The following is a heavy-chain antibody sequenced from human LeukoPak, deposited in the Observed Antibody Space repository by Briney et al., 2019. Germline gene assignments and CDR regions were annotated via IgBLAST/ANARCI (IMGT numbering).Heavy chain of an antibody. Sequence: PGGSLRLSCGASGFTFSNYGMLWVRQAPGKGLEWVAFIRYDGSNKLYADSVKGRFTISRDNSKNTLYLHINSLRAEDTAVYYCVKDNPLDYWGQGTLAIVSS. CDR2: IRYDGSNK. V-gene: IGHV3-30*02. D-gene: IGHD1-14*01. CDR1: GFTFSNYG. J-gene: IGHJ4*02. CDR3: VKDNPLDY.